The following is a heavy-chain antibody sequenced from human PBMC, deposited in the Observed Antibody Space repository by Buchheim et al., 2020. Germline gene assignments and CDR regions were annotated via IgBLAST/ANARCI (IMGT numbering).Heavy chain of an antibody. V-gene: IGHV3-48*02. D-gene: IGHD5-18*01. J-gene: IGHJ6*02. CDR2: ISSSSTI. Sequence: EVQLVESGGGLVQPGGSLRLSCAASGFTFSSYSMNWVRQAPGKGLEWVSYISSSSTIYYADSVKGRFTISRDNAKNSLYLQMNSLRDEDTAVYYCASDPFFIQLWNYGMDVWGQGTT. CDR3: ASDPFFIQLWNYGMDV. CDR1: GFTFSSYS.